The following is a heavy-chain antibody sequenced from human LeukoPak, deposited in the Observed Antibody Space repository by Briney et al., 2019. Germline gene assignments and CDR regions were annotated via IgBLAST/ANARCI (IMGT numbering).Heavy chain of an antibody. D-gene: IGHD5-24*01. J-gene: IGHJ4*02. CDR1: GFTFSAYW. CDR3: ARGRWSDY. CDR2: IKEDGTEK. V-gene: IGHV3-7*01. Sequence: GGSLRLSCAASGFTFSAYWMTWVRQAPGKELEWVANIKEDGTEKNYVDSVKGRFTISRDNVKKSLYLEMNSLRVEDTAVYYCARGRWSDYWGQGTQVTVSS.